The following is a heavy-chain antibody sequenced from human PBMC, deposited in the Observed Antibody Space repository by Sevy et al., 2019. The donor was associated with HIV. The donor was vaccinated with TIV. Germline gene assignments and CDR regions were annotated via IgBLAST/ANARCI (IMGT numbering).Heavy chain of an antibody. V-gene: IGHV1-18*01. J-gene: IGHJ1*01. Sequence: ASVKVSCKASGYTFNSYVITWVRQAPGQGLEWMGKISGYNGDTKYGQKFQGRVTMTTDPSTSTAYMELRSLKSDDTAVYYCARAPSGSQGPGQYFQHWGQGTQVTVSS. CDR3: ARAPSGSQGPGQYFQH. CDR2: ISGYNGDT. D-gene: IGHD1-26*01. CDR1: GYTFNSYV.